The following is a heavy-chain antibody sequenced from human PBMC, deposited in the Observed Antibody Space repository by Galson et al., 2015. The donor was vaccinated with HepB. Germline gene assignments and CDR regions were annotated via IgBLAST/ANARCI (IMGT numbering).Heavy chain of an antibody. D-gene: IGHD6-13*01. V-gene: IGHV3-23*01. J-gene: IGHJ4*02. CDR2: ISGSGGIT. Sequence: SLRLSCAASGFTFGSYAMSWVRQAPGKGLEWVSGISGSGGITYYADSVKGRFTISRDNSKNTVYLQMNSLRAEDTAVYYCAKDENSRPHGVEYWGQGTLVTVSS. CDR3: AKDENSRPHGVEY. CDR1: GFTFGSYA.